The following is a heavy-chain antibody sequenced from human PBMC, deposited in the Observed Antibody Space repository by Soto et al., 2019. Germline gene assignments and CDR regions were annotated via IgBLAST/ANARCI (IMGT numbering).Heavy chain of an antibody. V-gene: IGHV3-30*18. CDR1: GFTFSSYG. D-gene: IGHD1-26*01. CDR3: AKDMWEWELLLDY. Sequence: ESGGGVVQPGRSLRLSCAASGFTFSSYGMDWVRQAPGKGLEWVAVISYDGSNKYYADSVKGRFTISRDNSKNTLYLQMNSLRAEDTAVYYCAKDMWEWELLLDYWGQGTLVTVSS. J-gene: IGHJ4*02. CDR2: ISYDGSNK.